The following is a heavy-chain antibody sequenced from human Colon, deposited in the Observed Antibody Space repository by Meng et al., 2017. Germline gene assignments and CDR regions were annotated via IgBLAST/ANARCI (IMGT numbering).Heavy chain of an antibody. V-gene: IGHV1-69*02. D-gene: IGHD5-24*01. J-gene: IGHJ4*02. CDR1: GGTFSSYS. Sequence: VQRVHAGARLTMPGSSVNVSCKAPGGTFSSYSISWARQAPGHGLEWMRRTIAIADVPTYAQRFQGSVTITADKSTSTAYMELSSLRSEDTAVYYCARGDGYNYFDLWGQGTLVTVSS. CDR2: TIAIADVP. CDR3: ARGDGYNYFDL.